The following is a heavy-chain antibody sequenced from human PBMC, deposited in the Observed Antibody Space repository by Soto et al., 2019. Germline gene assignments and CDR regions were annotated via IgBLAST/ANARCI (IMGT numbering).Heavy chain of an antibody. V-gene: IGHV3-23*01. Sequence: PGGSLRLSCVASGFTLSVYAMGWVRLAPGKGLEWVSSISGSGDGTYYADSVKGRFTISRDNSKSTLFLQVHSLTAEDTAVYYCAKDRRAGGNSAFYFDFWGQGAQVTVSS. CDR2: ISGSGDGT. CDR3: AKDRRAGGNSAFYFDF. J-gene: IGHJ4*02. CDR1: GFTLSVYA. D-gene: IGHD3-16*01.